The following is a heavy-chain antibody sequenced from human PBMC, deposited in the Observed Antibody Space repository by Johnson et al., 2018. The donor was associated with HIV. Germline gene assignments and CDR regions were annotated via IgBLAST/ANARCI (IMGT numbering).Heavy chain of an antibody. CDR3: TRLRRSYSEGYVFDI. V-gene: IGHV3-30*02. CDR2: IRYDGSNK. J-gene: IGHJ3*02. Sequence: QMLLVESGGGVVQPGGSLRLSCAASGFSFSSFGMYWVRQAPGKGLEWVAFIRYDGSNKQYADSVKGRFTFSRDNSKNTLYLQMNSLKTEDTAVYYCTRLRRSYSEGYVFDIWGQGTMVTVSS. D-gene: IGHD3-10*01. CDR1: GFSFSSFG.